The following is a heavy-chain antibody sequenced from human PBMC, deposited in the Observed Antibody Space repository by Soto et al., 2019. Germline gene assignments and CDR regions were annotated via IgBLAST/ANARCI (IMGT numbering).Heavy chain of an antibody. CDR3: ARDLSSSSWQFDP. V-gene: IGHV4-59*01. CDR1: VGSISAYD. CDR2: ISYSGSA. D-gene: IGHD2-2*01. J-gene: IGHJ5*02. Sequence: SETLSITCSVSVGSISAYDWSWIRQPPGKGLEWIGFISYSGSANYNPSLKSRVTISIDTSKNQFSLKLSSVTAADTAVYYCARDLSSSSWQFDPWGQGTLVTVSS.